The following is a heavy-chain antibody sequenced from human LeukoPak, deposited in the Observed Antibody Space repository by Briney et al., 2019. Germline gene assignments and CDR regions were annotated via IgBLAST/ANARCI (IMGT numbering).Heavy chain of an antibody. J-gene: IGHJ4*01. CDR3: ARGQALYYDILTGYPLFDY. CDR2: IYYSGST. D-gene: IGHD3-9*01. CDR1: GGSISSYY. Sequence: PSETLSLTCTVSGGSISSYYWSWIRQPPGKGLEWIGYIYYSGSTNYNPSLKSRVTMSVDTSKNQFSLKLSSVTAADTAVYYCARGQALYYDILTGYPLFDYWGQGTLVTVSS. V-gene: IGHV4-59*01.